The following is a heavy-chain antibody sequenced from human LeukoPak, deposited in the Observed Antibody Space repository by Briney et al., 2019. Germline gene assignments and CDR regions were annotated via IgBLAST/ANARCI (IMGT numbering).Heavy chain of an antibody. V-gene: IGHV3-9*01. J-gene: IGHJ4*02. CDR2: ISWNSGSI. CDR1: GFTFDDYA. D-gene: IGHD3-22*01. Sequence: GGSLRLSCAASGFTFDDYAMHWVRQAPGKGLEWVSGISWNSGSIGYADSVKGRFTISRDNAKNSLYLQMYSLRAEDTALYYCAKDYYDSSGYYYYFDYWGQGTLVTVSS. CDR3: AKDYYDSSGYYYYFDY.